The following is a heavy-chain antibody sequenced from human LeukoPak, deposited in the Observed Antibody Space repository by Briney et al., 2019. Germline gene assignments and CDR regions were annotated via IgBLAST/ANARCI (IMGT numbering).Heavy chain of an antibody. V-gene: IGHV3-21*01. CDR1: GFTFSSYI. CDR3: ARGYSYLYTKPYYFDY. Sequence: KPGGSLRLSCAASGFTFSSYIMNWVRQAPGKGLEWVSSISSSSSHIYYADSVKGRFTISRDNAKNSLYLQMNSLRAEDTAVYYCARGYSYLYTKPYYFDYWGQGTLVTVSS. J-gene: IGHJ4*02. D-gene: IGHD5-18*01. CDR2: ISSSSSHI.